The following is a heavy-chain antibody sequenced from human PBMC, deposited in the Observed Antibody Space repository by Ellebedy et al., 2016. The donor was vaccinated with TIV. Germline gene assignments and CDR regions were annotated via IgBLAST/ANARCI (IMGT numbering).Heavy chain of an antibody. Sequence: GGSLRLSXEASGFIFSSYAMSWVRQAPGKGLEWVQGISSDGSIPYYTASLRGRFTISRDNSNNTLYLQMNSLQPEDTAVYYCAKESDAFDIWGQGTLVTVSS. CDR3: AKESDAFDI. CDR1: GFIFSSYA. V-gene: IGHV3-30*18. J-gene: IGHJ3*02. CDR2: ISSDGSIP.